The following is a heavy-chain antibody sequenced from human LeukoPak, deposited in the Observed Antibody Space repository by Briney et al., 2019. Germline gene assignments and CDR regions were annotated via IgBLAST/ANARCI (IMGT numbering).Heavy chain of an antibody. CDR2: IRYDGNKK. CDR1: GFTFSSYG. J-gene: IGHJ3*02. D-gene: IGHD1-26*01. CDR3: ARGGSYSSNAFDI. Sequence: GGSLRLSCATSGFTFSSYGMHWVRQAPGKGLEWMAFIRYDGNKKYYADSVKGRFTISRDNSKNTLYLQMSSLRAEDTAVYYCARGGSYSSNAFDIWGQGTMVTVSA. V-gene: IGHV3-30*02.